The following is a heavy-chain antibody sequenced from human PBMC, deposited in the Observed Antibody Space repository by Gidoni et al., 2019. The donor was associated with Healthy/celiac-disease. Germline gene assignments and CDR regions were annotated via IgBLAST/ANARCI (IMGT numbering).Heavy chain of an antibody. CDR3: AHRGGAAAFDY. J-gene: IGHJ4*02. CDR2: IYWDDDK. Sequence: QITFKESGPTLVKPTQTLTLTCTFLGLSLSTSGVGVGWIRQPPGKALEWLALIYWDDDKRYSPSLKSRLTITKDTSKNQVVLTMTNMDPVDTATYYCAHRGGAAAFDYWGQGTLVTVSS. CDR1: GLSLSTSGVG. V-gene: IGHV2-5*02. D-gene: IGHD6-25*01.